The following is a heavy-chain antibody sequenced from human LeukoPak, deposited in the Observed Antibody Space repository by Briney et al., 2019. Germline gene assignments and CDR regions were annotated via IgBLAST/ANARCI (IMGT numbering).Heavy chain of an antibody. J-gene: IGHJ4*02. Sequence: TASETLSLTCTVSGGSISSGSYYWSWIRQPPGKGLEWIGYIYYSGSTNYNPSLKSRVTISVDTSKNQFSLKLSSVTAADTAVYYCARRAPGRLFGVVIIGGVDYWGQGTLVTVSS. CDR2: IYYSGST. D-gene: IGHD3-3*01. V-gene: IGHV4-61*01. CDR3: ARRAPGRLFGVVIIGGVDY. CDR1: GGSISSGSYY.